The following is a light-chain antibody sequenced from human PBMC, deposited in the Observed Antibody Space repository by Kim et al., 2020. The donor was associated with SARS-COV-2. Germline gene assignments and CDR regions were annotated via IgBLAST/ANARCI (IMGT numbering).Light chain of an antibody. CDR2: RVS. CDR3: CSYAGTYTL. CDR1: NSDVGGYNY. J-gene: IGLJ2*01. Sequence: SVAISCTGTNSDVGGYNYVSWYQQHPGKVPKLISYRVSERPSGVPDRFSGSKSGNTASLTISGLRPEDEADYYCCSYAGTYTLLGGGTQLTVL. V-gene: IGLV2-11*03.